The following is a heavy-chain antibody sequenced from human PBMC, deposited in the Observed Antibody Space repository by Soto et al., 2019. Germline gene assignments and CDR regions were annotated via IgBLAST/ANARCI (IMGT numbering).Heavy chain of an antibody. Sequence: PSETLSLTCTVSRGSVSGRAYYWSWIRQSPGKGLEWIGYIFHSGSTYYNPSLKSRVTISADTSANQFSLMVNSVTAADTAIYYCARLPSRHWVDYWGQGTLVTVSS. D-gene: IGHD3-16*01. CDR3: ARLPSRHWVDY. CDR2: IFHSGST. J-gene: IGHJ4*02. V-gene: IGHV4-61*08. CDR1: RGSVSGRAYY.